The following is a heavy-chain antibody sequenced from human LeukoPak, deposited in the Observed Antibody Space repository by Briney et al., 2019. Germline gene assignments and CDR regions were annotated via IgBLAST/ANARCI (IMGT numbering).Heavy chain of an antibody. CDR1: GLTFSSYA. Sequence: PGGSLRLSCAASGLTFSSYAMHWVRQAPGKGLEWVAVISHDGSYKYYADSVKGRFTISRDKSKNTLYLQMSSLRAEDTAVYYCARDGSYSGSYNDYWGQGTLVTVSS. D-gene: IGHD1-26*01. CDR3: ARDGSYSGSYNDY. CDR2: ISHDGSYK. J-gene: IGHJ4*02. V-gene: IGHV3-30*15.